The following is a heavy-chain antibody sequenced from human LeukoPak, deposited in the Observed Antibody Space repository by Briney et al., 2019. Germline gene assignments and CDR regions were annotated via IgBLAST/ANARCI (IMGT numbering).Heavy chain of an antibody. CDR2: ISGSGGST. V-gene: IGHV3-23*01. D-gene: IGHD3-9*01. CDR3: AKVLTFDYAGNWFDP. J-gene: IGHJ5*02. Sequence: QPGGSLRLSCAASGFTFSSYAMSRVRQAPGKGLEWVSAISGSGGSTYYADSVKGRFTISRDNSKNTLYLQMNSLRAEDTAVYYCAKVLTFDYAGNWFDPWGQGTLVTVSS. CDR1: GFTFSSYA.